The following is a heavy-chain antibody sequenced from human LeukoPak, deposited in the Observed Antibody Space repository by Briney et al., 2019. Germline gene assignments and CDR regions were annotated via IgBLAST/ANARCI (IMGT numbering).Heavy chain of an antibody. J-gene: IGHJ4*02. Sequence: ALVKVSCKASGYTFTGYYMHWVRQAPGQGLEWMGWINPNSGGTNYAQKFQGRVTMTRDTSISTAYMELSRLRSDDTAVYYCARVLYYYDSSGNLDYWGQGTLVTVSS. D-gene: IGHD3-22*01. CDR2: INPNSGGT. CDR1: GYTFTGYY. CDR3: ARVLYYYDSSGNLDY. V-gene: IGHV1-2*02.